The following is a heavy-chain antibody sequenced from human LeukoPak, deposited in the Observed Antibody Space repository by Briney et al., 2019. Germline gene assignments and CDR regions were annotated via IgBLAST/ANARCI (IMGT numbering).Heavy chain of an antibody. CDR3: ARLIRTYSNYGFDY. CDR1: GGSISSSSYS. CDR2: IYYSGST. Sequence: PSETLSLTCTVSGGSISSSSYSWGWIRQPPGKGLEWIGSIYYSGSTYYNPSLKSRVTISVDTSKNQFSLKLSSVTAADTAVYYCARLIRTYSNYGFDYWGQGTLVTVSS. D-gene: IGHD4-11*01. J-gene: IGHJ4*02. V-gene: IGHV4-39*01.